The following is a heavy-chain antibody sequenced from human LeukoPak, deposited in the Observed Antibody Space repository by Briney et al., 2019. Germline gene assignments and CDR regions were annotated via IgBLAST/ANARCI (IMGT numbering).Heavy chain of an antibody. D-gene: IGHD3-10*01. J-gene: IGHJ6*03. Sequence: GGSLRLSCAASGFTFSSYWMHWVRQAPGKGLVWVSRINRDGSSTSYADSVKGRFTISRDNAKNTLYLQMNSLIAEDTAVYYCASGDYYYYYMDVWGKGPRSPSP. CDR2: INRDGSST. CDR1: GFTFSSYW. CDR3: ASGDYYYYYMDV. V-gene: IGHV3-74*01.